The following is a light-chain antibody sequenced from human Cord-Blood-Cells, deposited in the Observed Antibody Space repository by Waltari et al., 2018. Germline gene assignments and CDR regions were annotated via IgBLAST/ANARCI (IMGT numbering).Light chain of an antibody. Sequence: EIVMTQSPATLSVSPGERDTLSCRASQSVSSNLAWYQQKPGQAPRLLIYGASTRATCIPARFSGSGSGTEFTLTISSLQSEDFAVYYCQQYNNWPRTFGQWTKVEIK. J-gene: IGKJ1*01. V-gene: IGKV3-15*01. CDR2: GAS. CDR1: QSVSSN. CDR3: QQYNNWPRT.